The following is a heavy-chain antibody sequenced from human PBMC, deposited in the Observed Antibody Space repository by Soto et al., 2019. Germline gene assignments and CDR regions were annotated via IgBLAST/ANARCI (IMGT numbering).Heavy chain of an antibody. J-gene: IGHJ6*02. CDR3: ARARSDSAGSSLGRRMDV. CDR1: GEPVTSGHYY. V-gene: IGHV4-61*01. D-gene: IGHD3-10*01. CDR2: ILLTGAT. Sequence: SETLCLTCIVSGEPVTSGHYYWTWISQPPGKGLEWIGHILLTGATNYSPSLKNRVTMSVGTCTSQFSLNLASVTAADSGTYYCARARSDSAGSSLGRRMDVCGQGTTVT.